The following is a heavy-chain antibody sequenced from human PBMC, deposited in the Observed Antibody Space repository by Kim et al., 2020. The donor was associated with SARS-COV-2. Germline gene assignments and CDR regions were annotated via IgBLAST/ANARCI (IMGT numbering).Heavy chain of an antibody. CDR3: VRGAQWLLQSP. D-gene: IGHD6-19*01. V-gene: IGHV3-43*02. CDR1: GFTFDDYA. J-gene: IGHJ5*02. CDR2: ITKNGDST. Sequence: GGSLRLSCAASGFTFDDYAMHWVRQPPGKGLEWVAFITKNGDSTNLADSVKGRFIISRDNSRKSLYLQMNSLSTEDTALYYCVRGAQWLLQSPWGQGTLIIVSS.